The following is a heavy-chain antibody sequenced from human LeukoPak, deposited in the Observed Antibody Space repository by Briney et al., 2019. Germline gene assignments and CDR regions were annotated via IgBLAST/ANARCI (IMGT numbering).Heavy chain of an antibody. Sequence: PGGSLRLSCAASGFTFDDYAMHWVRQAPGKGLKWVSGISWNSGSIGYADSVKGRFTISRDNAKNSLYLQMNSLRAEDTALYYCAKDPTPDYGDYDWYFDLWGRGTLVTVSS. V-gene: IGHV3-9*01. CDR2: ISWNSGSI. CDR1: GFTFDDYA. D-gene: IGHD4-17*01. CDR3: AKDPTPDYGDYDWYFDL. J-gene: IGHJ2*01.